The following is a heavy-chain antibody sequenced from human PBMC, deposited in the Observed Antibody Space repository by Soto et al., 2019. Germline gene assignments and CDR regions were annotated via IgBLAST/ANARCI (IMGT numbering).Heavy chain of an antibody. Sequence: SLRLSCTASGFTFGDYALSWFRQAPGKGLEWVGFVKSKAYGGTTEYAAFVKGRFTISRDDSKSIAYLQMNSLKTEDTAVYYCSRDIRARSWYFFDYWGQGTLVTVSS. CDR1: GFTFGDYA. CDR3: SRDIRARSWYFFDY. D-gene: IGHD2-8*02. V-gene: IGHV3-49*03. CDR2: VKSKAYGGTT. J-gene: IGHJ4*02.